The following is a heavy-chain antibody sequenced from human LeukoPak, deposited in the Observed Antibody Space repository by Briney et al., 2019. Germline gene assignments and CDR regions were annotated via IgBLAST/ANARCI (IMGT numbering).Heavy chain of an antibody. J-gene: IGHJ5*02. CDR1: GYTFTSYY. Sequence: ASVKVSCKASGYTFTSYYMHWMRQAPGQGLEWMGIINPSGGSTSYAQKFQGRVTMTRDTSTSTVYMELSSLRSEDTAVYYCARDSSGWYIGFDPWGQGTLVTVSS. CDR3: ARDSSGWYIGFDP. D-gene: IGHD6-19*01. V-gene: IGHV1-46*01. CDR2: INPSGGST.